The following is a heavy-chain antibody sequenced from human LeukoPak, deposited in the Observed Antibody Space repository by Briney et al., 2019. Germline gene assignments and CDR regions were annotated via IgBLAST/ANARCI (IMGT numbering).Heavy chain of an antibody. Sequence: PSETLSLTCAVYGGSFNGYYWSWIRQPPGKGLEWIGEINHSGSTNYNPSLKSRVTISVDTSKNQFSLKLSSVTAADTAVYYCARRPPYYYMDVWGKGTTVTVSS. J-gene: IGHJ6*03. CDR2: INHSGST. CDR1: GGSFNGYY. V-gene: IGHV4-34*01. CDR3: ARRPPYYYMDV.